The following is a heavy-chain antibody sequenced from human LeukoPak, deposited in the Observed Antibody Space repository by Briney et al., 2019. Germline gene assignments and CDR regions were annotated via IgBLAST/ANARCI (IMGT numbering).Heavy chain of an antibody. Sequence: SETLSLTCAVSGGSISSSSYYWGWIRQPPGKGLEWIGSVYYRGNTYYNPSLKSRVTTSVDTSKNQFSLKVSSMTAADTAVHYCARGDWKYGDFDRWGQGTLVTVSS. J-gene: IGHJ4*02. CDR2: VYYRGNT. D-gene: IGHD1-7*01. CDR1: GGSISSSSYY. CDR3: ARGDWKYGDFDR. V-gene: IGHV4-39*07.